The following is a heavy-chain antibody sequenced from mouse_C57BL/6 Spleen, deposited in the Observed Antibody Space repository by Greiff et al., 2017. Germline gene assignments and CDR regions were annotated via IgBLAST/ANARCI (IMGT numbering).Heavy chain of an antibody. CDR3: ARHVQTAQVYYFDY. V-gene: IGHV5-6*01. CDR2: ISSGGSYT. CDR1: GFTFSSYG. Sequence: EVKLMESGGDLVKPGGSLKLSCAASGFTFSSYGMSWVRQTPDKRLEWVATISSGGSYTYYPDSVKGRFTISRDNAKNTLYLQMSSLKSEDTAMYYCARHVQTAQVYYFDYWGQGTTLTVSS. J-gene: IGHJ2*01. D-gene: IGHD3-2*02.